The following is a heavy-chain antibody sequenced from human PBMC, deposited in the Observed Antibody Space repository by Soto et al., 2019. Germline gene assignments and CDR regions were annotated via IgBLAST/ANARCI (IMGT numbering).Heavy chain of an antibody. J-gene: IGHJ4*02. CDR1: GGSVSSGSYY. CDR3: ARASRSYYEYYFDY. V-gene: IGHV4-61*01. Sequence: SETLSLTCTVSGGSVSSGSYYWSWIRQPPGMGLEWIGYIYYSGGTNYNPSLKSRVTISVDTSKNQFSLKLSSVTAADTAVYYCARASRSYYEYYFDYCGQGPLVTVSS. D-gene: IGHD1-26*01. CDR2: IYYSGGT.